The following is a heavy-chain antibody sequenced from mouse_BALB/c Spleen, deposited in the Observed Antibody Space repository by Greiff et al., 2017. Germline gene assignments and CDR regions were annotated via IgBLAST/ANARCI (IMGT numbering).Heavy chain of an antibody. CDR3: ARDRYYGSQDY. D-gene: IGHD1-1*01. CDR1: GFTFSSYG. CDR2: INSNGGST. Sequence: EVKLVESGGGLVQPGGSLKLSCAASGFTFSSYGMSWVRQTPDKRLELVATINSNGGSTYYPDSVKGRFTISRDNAKNTLYLQMSSLKSEDTAMYYCARDRYYGSQDYWGQGTTLTVSS. V-gene: IGHV5-6-3*01. J-gene: IGHJ2*01.